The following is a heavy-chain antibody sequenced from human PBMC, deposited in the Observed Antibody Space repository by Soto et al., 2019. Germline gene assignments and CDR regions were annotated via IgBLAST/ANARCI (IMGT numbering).Heavy chain of an antibody. J-gene: IGHJ6*03. V-gene: IGHV1-3*01. CDR1: GYTFTSYA. D-gene: IGHD3-3*01. Sequence: GVSVKVSCKASGYTFTSYAMHWVRQAPGQRLEWMGWINAGNGNTKYSQKFQGRVTITRDTSASTAYMELSSLRSEDTAVYYCARGPHYDFWSGYSRVDYYYYMDVWGKGTTVTVSS. CDR3: ARGPHYDFWSGYSRVDYYYYMDV. CDR2: INAGNGNT.